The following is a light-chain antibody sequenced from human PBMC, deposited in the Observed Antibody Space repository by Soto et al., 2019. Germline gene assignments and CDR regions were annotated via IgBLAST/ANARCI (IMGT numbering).Light chain of an antibody. CDR1: SSNIGAGHA. Sequence: QSVLTQPPSVSGAPGQRVTISCTGSSSNIGAGHALHWYQHLPGAAPKLLMYGNSDRPSGVPDRFSGSKSGTSASLAITGLQPEDEADYYCKSYDDSLIGWVFGGGTKLTVL. V-gene: IGLV1-40*01. J-gene: IGLJ3*02. CDR3: KSYDDSLIGWV. CDR2: GNS.